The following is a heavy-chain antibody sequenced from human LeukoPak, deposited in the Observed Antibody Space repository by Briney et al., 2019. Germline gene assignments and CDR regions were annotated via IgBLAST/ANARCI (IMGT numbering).Heavy chain of an antibody. CDR3: ARDGGASGLDY. V-gene: IGHV3-21*01. CDR2: ICSDSSHI. CDR1: GFTFNTYT. D-gene: IGHD3-16*01. J-gene: IGHJ4*02. Sequence: GGSLRLSCAASGFTFNTYTMNWVRQAPGKGLEWVSFICSDSSHIYYADSVRGRFTISRDNAKNSLFLQMNSLRAEDTAVYYCARDGGASGLDYGGQGTLVTVSS.